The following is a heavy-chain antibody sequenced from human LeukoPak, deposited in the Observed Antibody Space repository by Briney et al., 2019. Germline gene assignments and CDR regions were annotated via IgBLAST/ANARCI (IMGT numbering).Heavy chain of an antibody. Sequence: SQTLSLTCAISGDSVSSNSAAWNWIRQSPSRGLEWLGRTYYRSKWYNDYAVSVKSRITINPDTSKNQFSLQLNSVTPEDTAVYYCARGSQWLVRIYYYYYMDVWGKGTTVTVSS. CDR2: TYYRSKWYN. CDR3: ARGSQWLVRIYYYYYMDV. D-gene: IGHD6-19*01. CDR1: GDSVSSNSAA. V-gene: IGHV6-1*01. J-gene: IGHJ6*03.